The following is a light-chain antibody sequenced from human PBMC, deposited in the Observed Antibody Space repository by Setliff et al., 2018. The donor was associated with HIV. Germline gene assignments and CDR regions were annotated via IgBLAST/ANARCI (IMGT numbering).Light chain of an antibody. Sequence: DTQMTQSPSTLSASVGDRATITCRASQSISTWLAWYQQKPGKAPKLLIYKASSLESGVPSRFSGSGSGTEFTLTISSLQPDDFATYYCQQYNSYSQTFGQGTKVDIK. J-gene: IGKJ2*01. CDR1: QSISTW. CDR3: QQYNSYSQT. V-gene: IGKV1-5*03. CDR2: KAS.